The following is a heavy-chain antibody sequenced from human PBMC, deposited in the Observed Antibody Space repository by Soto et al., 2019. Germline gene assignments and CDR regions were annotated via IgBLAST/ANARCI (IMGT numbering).Heavy chain of an antibody. D-gene: IGHD5-12*01. CDR2: INAGNGNT. CDR1: GYTFTSYD. CDR3: ARGLYSGWHYFDY. V-gene: IGHV1-3*01. Sequence: ASVKVSCKASGYTFTSYDMHWVRQAPGQRLEWMGWINAGNGNTKYSQKFQGRVTITRDTSASTAYMELSSLRSEDTAVYYCARGLYSGWHYFDYWGQGTLVTVSS. J-gene: IGHJ4*02.